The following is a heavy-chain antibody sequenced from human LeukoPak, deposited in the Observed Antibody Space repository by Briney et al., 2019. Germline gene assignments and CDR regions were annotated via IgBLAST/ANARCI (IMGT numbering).Heavy chain of an antibody. CDR2: MNPNSGNT. CDR3: ARFYYDSSGYPDY. Sequence: GASVKVSXKASGYTFTSYDINWVRQATGQGLEWMGWMNPNSGNTGYAQKFQGRVTMTRNTSISTAYMELSSLRSEDTAVYYCARFYYDSSGYPDYWGQGSLVTVSS. V-gene: IGHV1-8*01. J-gene: IGHJ4*02. CDR1: GYTFTSYD. D-gene: IGHD3-22*01.